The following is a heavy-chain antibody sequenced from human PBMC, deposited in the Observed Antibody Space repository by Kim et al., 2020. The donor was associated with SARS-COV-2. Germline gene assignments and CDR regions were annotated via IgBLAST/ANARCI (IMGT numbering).Heavy chain of an antibody. Sequence: YTNYRPSFQGHVTIPADKSISTAYLQWSSLKASDTAMYYCARHQYGMDVWGQGTTVTVSS. V-gene: IGHV5-10-1*01. CDR2: YT. J-gene: IGHJ6*02. CDR3: ARHQYGMDV.